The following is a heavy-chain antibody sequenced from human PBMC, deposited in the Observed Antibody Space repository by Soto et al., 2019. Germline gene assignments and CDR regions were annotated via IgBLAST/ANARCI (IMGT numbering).Heavy chain of an antibody. Sequence: SETLSLTCTVSGGSISSYYWSWIRQPPGKGLEWIGYIYYSGSTNYNPSLKSRVTISVDTSKNQFSLKLSSVTAADTAVYYCARAFYDILTGYYNNWFDPWGQGTLVTVSS. CDR1: GGSISSYY. CDR3: ARAFYDILTGYYNNWFDP. CDR2: IYYSGST. V-gene: IGHV4-59*01. D-gene: IGHD3-9*01. J-gene: IGHJ5*02.